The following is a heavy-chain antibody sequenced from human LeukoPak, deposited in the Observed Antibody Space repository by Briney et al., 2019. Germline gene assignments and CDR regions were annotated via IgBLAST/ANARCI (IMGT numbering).Heavy chain of an antibody. V-gene: IGHV3-7*05. J-gene: IGHJ4*02. D-gene: IGHD2-15*01. Sequence: GGSLRLSCAASGFTFSTYWMSWLRQAPGKGLEWVANINQDGSEKYYVDSVEGRFTISRDSAKNSLYLQLNSLRAEDTAVYYCARMTGGLWDYWGQGTLVTVSS. CDR2: INQDGSEK. CDR1: GFTFSTYW. CDR3: ARMTGGLWDY.